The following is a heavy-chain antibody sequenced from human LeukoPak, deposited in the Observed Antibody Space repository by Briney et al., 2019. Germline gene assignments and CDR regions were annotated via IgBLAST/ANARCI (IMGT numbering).Heavy chain of an antibody. Sequence: SETLSLTCSVSGGSISSYYWSWIRPPPGKGLEWIGYIYYTGSTNYNPSLKSRVTISLDTSKNQFSLKLNSVTAADTAVYYCARELCSTTTCYFDYWGQGTLATVSS. D-gene: IGHD2-2*01. J-gene: IGHJ4*02. CDR1: GGSISSYY. V-gene: IGHV4-59*01. CDR2: IYYTGST. CDR3: ARELCSTTTCYFDY.